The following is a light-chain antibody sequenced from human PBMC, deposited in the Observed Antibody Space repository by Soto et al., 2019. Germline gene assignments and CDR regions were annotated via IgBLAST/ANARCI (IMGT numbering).Light chain of an antibody. J-gene: IGKJ5*01. CDR2: SAS. CDR3: QQYNNWPLT. Sequence: EIVMTQSPATLSVSPGESATLSCRASQSVSTNLAWYQHKPGQAPRLLIHSASSRATGIPARFSGSGSGTELTLTISSLQSEDFAVYYCQQYNNWPLTFGGGTRLEIK. V-gene: IGKV3-15*01. CDR1: QSVSTN.